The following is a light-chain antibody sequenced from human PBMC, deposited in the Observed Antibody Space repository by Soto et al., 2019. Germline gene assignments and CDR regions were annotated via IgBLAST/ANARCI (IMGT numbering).Light chain of an antibody. Sequence: EIVLTQSLGTLSLSPGERATLSCRASQSVGSSYLAWYQRKPGQAPRLLIYRASYRATGVPDRFSGSGSGTDFTLTISRLEPEDFAVYYCQHYGTSPPMTFGPGTKVDIK. CDR3: QHYGTSPPMT. J-gene: IGKJ3*01. CDR2: RAS. V-gene: IGKV3-20*01. CDR1: QSVGSSY.